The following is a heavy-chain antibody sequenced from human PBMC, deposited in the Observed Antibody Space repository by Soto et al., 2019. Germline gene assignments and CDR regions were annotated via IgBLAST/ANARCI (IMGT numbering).Heavy chain of an antibody. CDR3: ASDRGAYYDILTGVDYYYGMDV. CDR1: GGTFSSYA. D-gene: IGHD3-9*01. Sequence: QVQLVQSGAEVKKPGSSVKVSCKASGGTFSSYAISWVRQAPGQGLEWMGGIIPSFGTANYAQKFQGRVTITADESTSTGYMELISLRSEDTAVYYCASDRGAYYDILTGVDYYYGMDVWGQGATVTVSS. V-gene: IGHV1-69*01. J-gene: IGHJ6*02. CDR2: IIPSFGTA.